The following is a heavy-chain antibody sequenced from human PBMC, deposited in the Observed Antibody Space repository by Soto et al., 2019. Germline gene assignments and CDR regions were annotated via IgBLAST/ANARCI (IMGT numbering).Heavy chain of an antibody. CDR1: GFTFSNHY. Sequence: QMQLVESGGGLVEPGGSLRLSCEASGFTFSNHYMSWIRQAPGKGLEWASYISRSGSTIYYADSVRGRFTISRDNSKNSLYLQMDSPRAEDTAMYYCGRDPELWDENVATRPSIYYYGMDVWGQGTTVTVSS. CDR3: GRDPELWDENVATRPSIYYYGMDV. D-gene: IGHD5-18*01. CDR2: ISRSGSTI. V-gene: IGHV3-11*01. J-gene: IGHJ6*02.